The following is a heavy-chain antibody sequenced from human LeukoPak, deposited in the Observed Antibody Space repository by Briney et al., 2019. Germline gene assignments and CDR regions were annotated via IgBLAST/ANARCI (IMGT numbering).Heavy chain of an antibody. V-gene: IGHV3-64*02. CDR2: ISTNGDTT. CDR1: GFTFTAHP. Sequence: PGGSLRLSCAASGFTFTAHPMHWVRQAPGKGLEYVSTISTNGDTTYYADSVKGRFTISRDNSKNTLYLQMGSLRAEDMAVYYCARGRGVSSYDAMDVWGRGTTVTVSS. CDR3: ARGRGVSSYDAMDV. D-gene: IGHD2-15*01. J-gene: IGHJ6*02.